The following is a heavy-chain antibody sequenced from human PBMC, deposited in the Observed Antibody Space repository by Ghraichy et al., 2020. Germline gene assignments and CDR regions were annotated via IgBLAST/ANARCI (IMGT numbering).Heavy chain of an antibody. Sequence: SVKVSCKASGDTFSNYAITWVRQAPGQGLEWMGGIIPTLPSTNYAERFQGRLTITADESTSTAYMELSSLRSEDTAIYFGAGTRLGYYYDTSGYPILYGMDVWGQGTTVTVSS. CDR3: AGTRLGYYYDTSGYPILYGMDV. V-gene: IGHV1-69*13. CDR2: IIPTLPST. CDR1: GDTFSNYA. J-gene: IGHJ6*02. D-gene: IGHD3-22*01.